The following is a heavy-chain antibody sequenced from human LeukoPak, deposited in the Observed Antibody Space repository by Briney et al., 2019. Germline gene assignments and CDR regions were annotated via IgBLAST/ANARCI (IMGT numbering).Heavy chain of an antibody. CDR2: IYNGGSI. D-gene: IGHD3-22*01. J-gene: IGHJ6*03. Sequence: PSETLSLTCTASGYSLTSGYYWGWIRQPPGGGLEWIGSIYNGGSIYYDPSIKTRVTISVATSKNEVSLKLSSVTAADTAVYYCARFTVDGSGYPYYMDVWGKGTTVTVSS. CDR1: GYSLTSGYY. CDR3: ARFTVDGSGYPYYMDV. V-gene: IGHV4-38-2*02.